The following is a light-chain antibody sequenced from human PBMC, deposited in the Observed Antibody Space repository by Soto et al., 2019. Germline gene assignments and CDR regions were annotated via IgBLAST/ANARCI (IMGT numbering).Light chain of an antibody. Sequence: EIVLTQSPGTLSLSPGERATLSCRASQSVSSSYLAWYQQKPGQAPRLLIYGASSRATGIPDRFSGSGSGTEFTLTISRLEPEDFAVYYCQQYGSSPTFGKETKLEIK. J-gene: IGKJ2*01. V-gene: IGKV3-20*01. CDR3: QQYGSSPT. CDR2: GAS. CDR1: QSVSSSY.